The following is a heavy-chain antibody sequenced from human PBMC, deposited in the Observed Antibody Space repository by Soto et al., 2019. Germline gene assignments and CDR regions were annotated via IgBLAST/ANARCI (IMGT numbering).Heavy chain of an antibody. J-gene: IGHJ4*02. CDR3: GRAPSVAARPTDY. D-gene: IGHD6-6*01. CDR1: GGSFSGYY. Sequence: QVQLQQWGAGLLKPSETLSLTCAVYGGSFSGYYWSWIRQPPGKGLEWIGETNHSGSTNYNPSLKSRVTISVDTSKNQFSLKLSSVTAADTAVYYCGRAPSVAARPTDYWGQGTLVTVSS. V-gene: IGHV4-34*01. CDR2: TNHSGST.